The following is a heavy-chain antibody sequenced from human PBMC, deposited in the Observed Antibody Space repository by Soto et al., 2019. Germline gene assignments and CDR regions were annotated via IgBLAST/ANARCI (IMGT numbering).Heavy chain of an antibody. D-gene: IGHD6-13*01. J-gene: IGHJ4*02. CDR2: INPSDGRT. CDR1: GYPFCSYY. Sequence: AAVKVSCKASGYPFCSYYMHWGRQAPGQGVEGRGIINPSDGRTTCAQKFQGRRTLTRDTSSTTLFMELSSRKAEDTAYYYCGRVGQQPAPTFDHWGQGTLVTVSS. CDR3: GRVGQQPAPTFDH. V-gene: IGHV1-46*01.